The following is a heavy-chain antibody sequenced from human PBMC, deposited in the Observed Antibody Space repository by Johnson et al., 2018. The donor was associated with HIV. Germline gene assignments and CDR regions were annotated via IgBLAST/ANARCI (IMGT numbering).Heavy chain of an antibody. CDR1: GFTFSDHY. J-gene: IGHJ3*02. Sequence: VQLVESGGGLVQPGGSLRLSCAGSGFTFSDHYMSWVRQASGKGLEWVGRVRNRANNFATLYSVSVEGRATVSRDDSKNTLYLQMNSLRAEDTAVYYCAKRGGGWPSEAFDIWGQGTMVTVSS. D-gene: IGHD6-19*01. CDR3: AKRGGGWPSEAFDI. V-gene: IGHV3-72*01. CDR2: VRNRANNFAT.